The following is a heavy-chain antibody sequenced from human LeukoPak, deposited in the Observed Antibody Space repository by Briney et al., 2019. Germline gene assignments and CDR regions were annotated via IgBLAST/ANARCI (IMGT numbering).Heavy chain of an antibody. CDR3: ARDPGRGAYYYYGMDV. CDR2: ISSSSSTI. Sequence: PGGSLRLSCAASGFAFSSYSMNWVRQAPGKGLEWVSYISSSSSTIYYADSVKGRFTISRDNAKNSLYLQMNSLRAEDTAVYYCARDPGRGAYYYYGMDVWGQGTTVTVSS. CDR1: GFAFSSYS. J-gene: IGHJ6*02. D-gene: IGHD1-26*01. V-gene: IGHV3-48*04.